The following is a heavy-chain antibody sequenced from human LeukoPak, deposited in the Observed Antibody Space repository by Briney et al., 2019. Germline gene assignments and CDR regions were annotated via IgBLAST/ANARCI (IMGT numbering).Heavy chain of an antibody. J-gene: IGHJ4*02. CDR3: ATPHSSGWYLYYFDY. CDR1: GFIVSSSY. D-gene: IGHD6-19*01. V-gene: IGHV3-53*01. Sequence: PGGSLRLSCAASGFIVSSSYMSWVRQAPGKGLGWFSLIYSDGTTYYADSVKGRFTISRDNSKNTLYLQMNSLRAEDTAVYYCATPHSSGWYLYYFDYWGQGTLVTVSS. CDR2: IYSDGTT.